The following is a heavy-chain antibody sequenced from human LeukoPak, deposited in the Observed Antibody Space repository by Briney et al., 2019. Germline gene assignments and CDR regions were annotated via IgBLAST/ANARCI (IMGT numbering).Heavy chain of an antibody. CDR2: IYPGDSDT. V-gene: IGHV5-51*01. D-gene: IGHD3-3*01. J-gene: IGHJ6*03. CDR3: ARGYYDFWSGYYDYYYYYYMDV. Sequence: GESLKISCKGSGYSFTGYWIGWVRQMPGKGLEWMGIIYPGDSDTRYSPSFQGQVTISADKSISTAYLQWSSLKASDTAMYYCARGYYDFWSGYYDYYYYYYMDVWGKGTTVTVSS. CDR1: GYSFTGYW.